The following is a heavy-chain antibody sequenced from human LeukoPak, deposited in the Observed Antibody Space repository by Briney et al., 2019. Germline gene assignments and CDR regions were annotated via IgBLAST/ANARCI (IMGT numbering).Heavy chain of an antibody. CDR3: ARDNKVVVAATKAYYFDY. CDR2: IYHSGST. J-gene: IGHJ4*02. CDR1: GYSISSGYY. V-gene: IGHV4-38-2*02. D-gene: IGHD2-15*01. Sequence: SETLSLTCTVSGYSISSGYYWGWIRQPPGKGLEWIGSIYHSGSTYYNPSLKSRVTISVDTSKNQFSLKLSSVTAADTAVYYCARDNKVVVAATKAYYFDYWGQGTLVTVSS.